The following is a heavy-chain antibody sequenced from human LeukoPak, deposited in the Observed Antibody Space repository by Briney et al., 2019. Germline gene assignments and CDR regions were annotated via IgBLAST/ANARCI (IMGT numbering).Heavy chain of an antibody. CDR1: GFTFSSYS. V-gene: IGHV3-21*01. D-gene: IGHD6-19*01. CDR2: ISSSSSYI. J-gene: IGHJ4*02. CDR3: ATQSVAGYFDY. Sequence: GGSQRLSCAASGFTFSSYSMNWVRQAPGKGLEWVSSISSSSSYIYYADSVKGRFTISRDNAKNSLYLQMNSLRAEDTAVYYCATQSVAGYFDYWGQGTLVTVSS.